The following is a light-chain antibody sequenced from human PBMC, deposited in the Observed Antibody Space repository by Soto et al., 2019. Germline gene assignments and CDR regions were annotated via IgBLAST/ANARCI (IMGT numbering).Light chain of an antibody. CDR3: SSYTSSSTYV. V-gene: IGLV2-18*02. Sequence: QSVLTQPPSVSGSPGQSVTISCTGTSSVVGGYNRVSWYQQPPGTAPKLMIYEVSNRPSGVPDRFSGSKSGNTASLTISGLQAEDEADYYCSSYTSSSTYVFGTGTKVTVL. CDR2: EVS. J-gene: IGLJ1*01. CDR1: SSVVGGYNR.